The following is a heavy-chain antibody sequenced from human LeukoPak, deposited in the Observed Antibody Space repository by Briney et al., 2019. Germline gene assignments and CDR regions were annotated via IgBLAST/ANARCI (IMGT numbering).Heavy chain of an antibody. D-gene: IGHD6-19*01. Sequence: SVKVSCKASGGTFSSYAISWVRQAPGRGLEWMGRIIPILGIANYAQKFQGRVTITADKSTSTAYMELSSLRSEDTAVYYCARLGIAVAGTASGMDVWGQGTTVTVSS. CDR2: IIPILGIA. J-gene: IGHJ6*02. CDR1: GGTFSSYA. V-gene: IGHV1-69*04. CDR3: ARLGIAVAGTASGMDV.